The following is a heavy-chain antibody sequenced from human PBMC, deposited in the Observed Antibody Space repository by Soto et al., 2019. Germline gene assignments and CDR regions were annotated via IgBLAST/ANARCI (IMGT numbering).Heavy chain of an antibody. D-gene: IGHD1-26*01. CDR3: ARGGANEAFDV. J-gene: IGHJ3*01. V-gene: IGHV3-53*02. CDR1: GFIVSNNY. CDR2: LYSGGGT. Sequence: EVQLVETGGGLIQPGGSLRLSFAASGFIVSNNYMSWVCQAPGKGLEWVSVLYSGGGTYYADSVKGRFTISRDSSKNTLYLQMTSLSDEDTAVYFCARGGANEAFDVWGQGTMVTVSS.